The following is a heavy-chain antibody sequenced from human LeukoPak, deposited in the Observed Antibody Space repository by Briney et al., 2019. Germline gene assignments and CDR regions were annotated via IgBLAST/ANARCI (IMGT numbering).Heavy chain of an antibody. J-gene: IGHJ5*02. Sequence: GSLRLSCAASGFTFSSYAMSWVRQAPGKGLEWVSAISGSGGSTYYADSVKGRFTISRDNAKNSLYLQMNSLRAEDTAVYYCATIPAETPSGGWFDPWGQGTLVTVSS. CDR2: ISGSGGST. D-gene: IGHD3-10*01. V-gene: IGHV3-23*01. CDR1: GFTFSSYA. CDR3: ATIPAETPSGGWFDP.